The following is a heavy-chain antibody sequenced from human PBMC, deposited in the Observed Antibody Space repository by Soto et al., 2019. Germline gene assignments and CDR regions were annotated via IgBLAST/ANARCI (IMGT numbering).Heavy chain of an antibody. J-gene: IGHJ6*02. CDR3: AREGIWSGSLWYYYYGMDV. CDR2: ISYDGSNK. D-gene: IGHD3-3*01. V-gene: IGHV3-30-3*01. Sequence: ESGGGVVQPGRSLRLSCAASGFTFSSYAMHWVRQAPGKGLEWVAVISYDGSNKYYADSVKGRFTISRDNSKNTLYLQMNSLRAEDTAVYYCAREGIWSGSLWYYYYGMDVWGQGTTVTVSS. CDR1: GFTFSSYA.